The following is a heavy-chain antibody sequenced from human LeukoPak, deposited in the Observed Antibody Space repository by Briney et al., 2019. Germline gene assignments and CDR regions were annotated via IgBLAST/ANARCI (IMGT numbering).Heavy chain of an antibody. Sequence: SETLSLTCTVSGGSISSYYWNWIRQPAGKGLEWIGRIYTSGSTNYNPSLKSRVTISVDTSKNQFSLKLSSVTAADTAVYYCARDQDYDGGYYYYYMDVWGKGTTVTVSS. D-gene: IGHD3-22*01. V-gene: IGHV4-4*07. J-gene: IGHJ6*03. CDR1: GGSISSYY. CDR3: ARDQDYDGGYYYYYMDV. CDR2: IYTSGST.